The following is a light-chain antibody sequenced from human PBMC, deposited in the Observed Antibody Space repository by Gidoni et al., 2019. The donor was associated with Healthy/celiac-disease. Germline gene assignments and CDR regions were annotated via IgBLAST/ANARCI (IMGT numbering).Light chain of an antibody. CDR2: RNN. CDR1: SSNIGSNY. Sequence: QSVLTQPPSASGTPGQRVTISCSGSSSNIGSNYVYWYQPLPGTAPKLLIYRNNQRPSRVPDRFSGSKSGTSASLAISGLRSEDEADYYCAAWDDSLSGHWVFGGGTKLTVL. CDR3: AAWDDSLSGHWV. V-gene: IGLV1-47*01. J-gene: IGLJ3*02.